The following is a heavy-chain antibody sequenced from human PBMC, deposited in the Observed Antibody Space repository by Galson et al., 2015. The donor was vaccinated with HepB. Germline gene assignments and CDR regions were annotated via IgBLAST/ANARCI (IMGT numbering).Heavy chain of an antibody. CDR3: ARAAGWVDP. CDR1: GFTFSEFH. V-gene: IGHV3-11*01. Sequence: SLRLSCAASGFTFSEFHMTWIRQAPGKGLEWISYISGSGTTAYYANSVKGRFTVSRDNAKKSLYLQMNSLRAEDTAVYYCARAAGWVDPWGQGTLVIVSS. J-gene: IGHJ5*02. CDR2: ISGSGTTA.